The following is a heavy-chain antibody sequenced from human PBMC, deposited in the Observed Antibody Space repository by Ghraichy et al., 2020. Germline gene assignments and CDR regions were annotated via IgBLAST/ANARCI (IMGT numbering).Heavy chain of an antibody. CDR3: ARRAQQQLVWNWFDP. V-gene: IGHV3-23*01. D-gene: IGHD1-1*01. Sequence: GGSLRLSCAASGFNFMNYAMSWVRQAPGKGLEWVSSLNENGGRTYYADSVKGRFTISRDNSKNIVFLQMNSLRVEDTALYFCARRAQQQLVWNWFDPWGQGTLVTVSS. CDR1: GFNFMNYA. J-gene: IGHJ5*02. CDR2: LNENGGRT.